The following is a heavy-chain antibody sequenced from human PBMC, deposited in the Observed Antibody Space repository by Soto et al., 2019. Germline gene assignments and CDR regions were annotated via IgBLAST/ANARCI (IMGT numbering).Heavy chain of an antibody. CDR2: IYHSGST. CDR1: GWSFSGYY. Sequence: SETLSLTCAVYGWSFSGYYWSWIQQPPGKGLEWIGYIYHSGSTYYNPSLKSRVTISVDRSKNQFSLKLSSVTAADTAVYYCASSHAGAHITAAVHWGQGTLVTVSS. CDR3: ASSHAGAHITAAVH. J-gene: IGHJ4*02. V-gene: IGHV4-30-2*01. D-gene: IGHD6-13*01.